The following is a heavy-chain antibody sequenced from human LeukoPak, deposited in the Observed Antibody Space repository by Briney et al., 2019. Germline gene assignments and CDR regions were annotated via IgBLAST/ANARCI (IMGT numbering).Heavy chain of an antibody. D-gene: IGHD2-21*02. V-gene: IGHV3-21*04. Sequence: GGSLRLSCAASGFTFSNAWMNWVRQAPGKGLEWVSSISSSSSYIYYADSVKGRFTISRDNSKHTLFLQMNSLRAEDTAVYYCAKFGRSLVTASIKRRGHYWYFDLWGRGTLVTVSS. CDR3: AKFGRSLVTASIKRRGHYWYFDL. J-gene: IGHJ2*01. CDR2: ISSSSSYI. CDR1: GFTFSNAW.